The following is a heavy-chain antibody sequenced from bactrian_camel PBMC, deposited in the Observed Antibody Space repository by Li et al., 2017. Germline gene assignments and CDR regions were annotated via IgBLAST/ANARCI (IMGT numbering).Heavy chain of an antibody. Sequence: QLVESGGGLVQPGGILRVSCEGSGFTFSSSDMSWVRQAPGKGLEWVSTINSGGSSTTDYADSVKGRFTISRDNAKNTVCLQMNSLKPEDTAVYYCVRSTDDGGLFGYWGQGTQVTVS. CDR3: VRSTDDGGLFGY. J-gene: IGHJ4*01. CDR1: GFTFSSSD. CDR2: INSGGSSTT. V-gene: IGHV3S40*01. D-gene: IGHD1*01.